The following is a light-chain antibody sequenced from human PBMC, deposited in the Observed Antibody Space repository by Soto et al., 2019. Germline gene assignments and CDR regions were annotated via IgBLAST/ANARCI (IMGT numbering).Light chain of an antibody. V-gene: IGLV2-14*01. Sequence: QSALTQPASVSGSPGQSITISCTGTSSDDGGYNYVSWYQQHPGKAPKLMIYEVSNRPSGVSNRFSGSKSGNTASLTISGLQAEDEADYYCSSYTSSSPLVVFGGGTKLTVL. J-gene: IGLJ2*01. CDR2: EVS. CDR1: SSDDGGYNY. CDR3: SSYTSSSPLVV.